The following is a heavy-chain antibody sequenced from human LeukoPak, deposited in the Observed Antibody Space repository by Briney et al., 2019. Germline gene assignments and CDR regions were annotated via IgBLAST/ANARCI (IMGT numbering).Heavy chain of an antibody. CDR3: ARHGPPIAARSVYMDV. V-gene: IGHV4-34*01. CDR1: GGSFSGYY. CDR2: INHSGST. J-gene: IGHJ6*03. D-gene: IGHD6-6*01. Sequence: PSETLSLTCAVYGGSFSGYYWSWIRQPPGKGLEWIGEINHSGSTNYNPSLKSRVTISVDTSKNQFSLKLSSVTAADTAVYYCARHGPPIAARSVYMDVWGKGTTVTVSS.